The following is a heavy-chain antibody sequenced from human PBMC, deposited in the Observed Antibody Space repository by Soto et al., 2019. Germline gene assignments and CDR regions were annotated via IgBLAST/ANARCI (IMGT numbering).Heavy chain of an antibody. CDR2: IYYRGNT. CDR3: APTSALGFRDWFDP. J-gene: IGHJ5*02. V-gene: IGHV4-31*03. Sequence: TLSLTCSVSGGCINSGGYHWTWIRQHPEKGLEWIGYIYYRGNTYYNPSLRSRLTISVDTSKNQFSLNLTSVTAADTAVYYCAPTSALGFRDWFDPWGQGTLVTVSS. D-gene: IGHD1-1*01. CDR1: GGCINSGGYH.